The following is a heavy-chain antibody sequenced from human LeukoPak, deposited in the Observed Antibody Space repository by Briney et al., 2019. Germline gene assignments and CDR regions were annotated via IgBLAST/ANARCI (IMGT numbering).Heavy chain of an antibody. CDR3: AKDGGFMITFGGVN. J-gene: IGHJ4*02. Sequence: GASVKVSCKASGYTFTSYHMHWVRQAPGQGLEWMGIISPSGSSTGYAQKFQGRVTMTRDMSTSTDYMELSSLRSEDTAVYYCAKDGGFMITFGGVNWGQGALVTVSS. CDR1: GYTFTSYH. V-gene: IGHV1-46*01. D-gene: IGHD3-16*01. CDR2: ISPSGSST.